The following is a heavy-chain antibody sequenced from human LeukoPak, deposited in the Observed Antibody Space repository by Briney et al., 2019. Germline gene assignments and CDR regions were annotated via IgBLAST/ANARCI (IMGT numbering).Heavy chain of an antibody. CDR1: GFTFSSYG. Sequence: GGSLRLSCAASGFTFSSYGMHWVRQAPDKGLEWVAVISYDGSNKYYADSVKGRFTISRDNSKNTLYLQMNSLRAEDTAVYYCARVVPVRGVFDYWGQGTLVTVSS. J-gene: IGHJ4*02. CDR3: ARVVPVRGVFDY. D-gene: IGHD3-10*01. CDR2: ISYDGSNK. V-gene: IGHV3-30*03.